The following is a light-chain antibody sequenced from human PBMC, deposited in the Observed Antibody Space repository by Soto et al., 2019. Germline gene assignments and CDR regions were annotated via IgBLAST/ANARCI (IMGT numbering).Light chain of an antibody. CDR3: SSYSSSSALDVI. J-gene: IGLJ2*01. CDR1: NRDVGGYNY. Sequence: QSALAQPASVSGSPGQSITISCAGTNRDVGGYNYVSWYQQYPGKAPKLIIYEVTYRPSGVSNRFSGSKSGNTASLTISGLQAEDEADYYCSSYSSSSALDVIFGGGTQLPVL. CDR2: EVT. V-gene: IGLV2-14*01.